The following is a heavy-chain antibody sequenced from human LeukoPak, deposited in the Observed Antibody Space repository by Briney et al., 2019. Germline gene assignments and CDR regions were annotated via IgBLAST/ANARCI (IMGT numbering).Heavy chain of an antibody. D-gene: IGHD4-17*01. CDR2: IIPIFGTA. V-gene: IGHV1-69*05. CDR3: ARDHTHYGDYFS. CDR1: GYTFTSYG. J-gene: IGHJ4*02. Sequence: SVKVSCKASGYTFTSYGISWVRQAPGQGLEWMGGIIPIFGTANYAQKFQGRVTITTDESTSTAYMELSSLRSEDTAVYYCARDHTHYGDYFSWGQGTLVTVSS.